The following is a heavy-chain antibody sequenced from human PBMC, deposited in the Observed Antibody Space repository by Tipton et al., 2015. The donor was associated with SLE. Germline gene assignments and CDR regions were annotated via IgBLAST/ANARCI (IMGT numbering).Heavy chain of an antibody. Sequence: TLSLTCTVSGYSISSAYYWGWIRQPPGKGLEWIGNIYHSGSTFSSPSLKSRVTISVDTSRNQFSLILTSVTAADTAVYYCARRGRLPASGSYYYVMDVWGQGTTVIVSS. V-gene: IGHV4-38-2*02. CDR3: ARRGRLPASGSYYYVMDV. J-gene: IGHJ6*02. D-gene: IGHD2-15*01. CDR1: GYSISSAYY. CDR2: IYHSGST.